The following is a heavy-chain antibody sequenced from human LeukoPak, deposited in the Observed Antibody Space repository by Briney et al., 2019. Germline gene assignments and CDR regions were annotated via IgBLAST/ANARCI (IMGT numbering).Heavy chain of an antibody. CDR1: GYTFTSYA. D-gene: IGHD3-22*01. J-gene: IGHJ4*02. Sequence: ASVKVSCKASGYTFTSYAMHWVRQAPGQRLEWMGWINAGNGNTKYSQKFQGRVTITRDTSASIAYMELSSLRSEDTAVYYCARVYYYDSSGYYFFGYWGQGTLVTVSS. CDR3: ARVYYYDSSGYYFFGY. CDR2: INAGNGNT. V-gene: IGHV1-3*01.